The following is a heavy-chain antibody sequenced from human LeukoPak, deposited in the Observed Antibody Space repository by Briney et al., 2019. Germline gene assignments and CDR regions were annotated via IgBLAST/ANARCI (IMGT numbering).Heavy chain of an antibody. J-gene: IGHJ4*02. CDR1: GRSFSGYY. CDR2: INHSGST. CDR3: ARRWDPYDFWSSSDY. D-gene: IGHD3-3*01. V-gene: IGHV4-34*01. Sequence: PSDTLFLSCAVYGRSFSGYYWSWIRKPPGERLEWIGDINHSGSTNYNPSLKSRVTISVDTSKNKVSLKLSSVTAADTAVYYCARRWDPYDFWSSSDYWGQETRVTVSS.